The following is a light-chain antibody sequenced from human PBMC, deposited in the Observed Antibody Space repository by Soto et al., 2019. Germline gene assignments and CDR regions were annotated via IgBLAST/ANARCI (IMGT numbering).Light chain of an antibody. Sequence: QSALTQPPSASGSPGQSVTISCTGTSSDVGSSNYVSWYQQHPGKAPKVIIYEVSKRPSGVPDRFSGSRSGNKASLTVSGLQADDEADYYCSSTAGSNIPFVFGTGTKLTVL. CDR3: SSTAGSNIPFV. J-gene: IGLJ1*01. V-gene: IGLV2-8*01. CDR2: EVS. CDR1: SSDVGSSNY.